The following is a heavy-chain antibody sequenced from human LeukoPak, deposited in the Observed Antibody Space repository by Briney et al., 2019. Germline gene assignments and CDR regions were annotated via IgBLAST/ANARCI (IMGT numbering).Heavy chain of an antibody. CDR2: IKQDGSEK. V-gene: IGHV3-7*02. D-gene: IGHD6-6*01. J-gene: IGHJ6*02. Sequence: GGSLRLSCGASGFTFKSYWMSWVRQVPGKGLEWVANIKQDGSEKYYVDSVKGRFTISRDNAKNSLYLQMNSLRAEDTAVYYCARSIAARPIYYYYGMDVWGQGTTVTVSS. CDR1: GFTFKSYW. CDR3: ARSIAARPIYYYYGMDV.